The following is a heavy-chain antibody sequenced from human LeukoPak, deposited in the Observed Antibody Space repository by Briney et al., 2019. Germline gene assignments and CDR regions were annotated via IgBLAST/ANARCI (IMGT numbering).Heavy chain of an antibody. D-gene: IGHD3-16*01. CDR2: IKTNSGAT. Sequence: ASVKVSCKASGYTFTSYAMHWVRQAPGQRLEWMGWIKTNSGATDYAQNFEARVTMTRDTSSGTAYLDLSSLTSDDTAVYYCARGRRILGGPENAGDFFDYWGQGTLVIVSS. CDR3: ARGRRILGGPENAGDFFDY. J-gene: IGHJ4*01. V-gene: IGHV1-2*02. CDR1: GYTFTSYA.